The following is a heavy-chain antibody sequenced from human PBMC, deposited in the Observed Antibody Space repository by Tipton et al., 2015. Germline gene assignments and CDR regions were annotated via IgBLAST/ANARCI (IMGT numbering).Heavy chain of an antibody. V-gene: IGHV4-61*01. D-gene: IGHD4-23*01. J-gene: IGHJ4*02. CDR3: ARARGRHGGLFDS. Sequence: TLSLTCTVSGGSVNSANYYWSWIRQPPGKGLEWIGYIYYSGSTNYNPSLKSRVTISVDTSKTQFSLKMSSVTASDTAVYYCARARGRHGGLFDSWGQGTLVTVSS. CDR2: IYYSGST. CDR1: GGSVNSANYY.